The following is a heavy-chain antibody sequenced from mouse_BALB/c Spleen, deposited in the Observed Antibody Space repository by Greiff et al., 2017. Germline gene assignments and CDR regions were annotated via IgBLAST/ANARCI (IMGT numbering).Heavy chain of an antibody. J-gene: IGHJ2*01. CDR3: ARRVSLDY. V-gene: IGHV5-6-3*01. CDR2: INSNGGST. CDR1: GFTFSSYG. Sequence: EVKLVESGGGLVQPGGSLKLSCAASGFTFSSYGMSWVRQTPDKRLELVATINSNGGSTYYPDSVKGRFTISRDNAKNTLYLQMSSLKSEDTAMYYCARRVSLDYWGQGTTLTVSS.